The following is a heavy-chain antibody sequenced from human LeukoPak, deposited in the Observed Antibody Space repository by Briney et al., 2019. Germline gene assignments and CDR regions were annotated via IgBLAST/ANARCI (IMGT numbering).Heavy chain of an antibody. D-gene: IGHD3-22*01. Sequence: GGSLRLSCAASGFTFSSYAMSWVRQAPGKGLEWVSAISGSGGSTYYADSVKGRFTISRDNSKNTLYLQMNSLRAEDTAVYYCAKVEGYYDSSGYYYFDYWGQGTLVTVSS. CDR3: AKVEGYYDSSGYYYFDY. CDR2: ISGSGGST. CDR1: GFTFSSYA. J-gene: IGHJ4*02. V-gene: IGHV3-23*01.